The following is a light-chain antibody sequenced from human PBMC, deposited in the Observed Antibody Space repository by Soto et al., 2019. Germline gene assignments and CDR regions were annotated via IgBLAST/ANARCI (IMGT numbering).Light chain of an antibody. Sequence: QSALTQPASVSGSPGQSITISCTGTSSEVGGYNYVSWYQQHPGKAPKLMIYEVSHRPSGVSNRFSGSKSGNTASLTISGLQAEDEADYYCSAYTSSRVFGGGTKLTVL. V-gene: IGLV2-14*01. CDR2: EVS. CDR1: SSEVGGYNY. J-gene: IGLJ3*02. CDR3: SAYTSSRV.